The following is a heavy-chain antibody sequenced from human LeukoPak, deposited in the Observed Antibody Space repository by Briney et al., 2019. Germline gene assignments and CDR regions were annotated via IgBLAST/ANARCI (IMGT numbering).Heavy chain of an antibody. CDR1: GYTFTSYG. J-gene: IGHJ4*02. D-gene: IGHD2-2*02. Sequence: ASVKVSCKASGYTFTSYGISWVRQAPGQGLEWMGWISAYNGNTNYAQKLQGRVTMTTDTSTSTAYMELRSLRSDDTAVYYCARDQNIVVVPAAIGGYFFDYWGQGTLVTVSS. V-gene: IGHV1-18*01. CDR3: ARDQNIVVVPAAIGGYFFDY. CDR2: ISAYNGNT.